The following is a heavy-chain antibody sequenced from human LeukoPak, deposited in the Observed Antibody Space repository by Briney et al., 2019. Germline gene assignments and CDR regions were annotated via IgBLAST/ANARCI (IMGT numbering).Heavy chain of an antibody. Sequence: GGSLRLSCAASGFTVSSNYMSWVRQAPGKGLEWVSVIYGGGSTYYADSVKGRFTISRDNSKNTLYLQMNSLRAEDTAVYYCASSTNIVVVPAAIEPFDYWGQGTLVTVSS. D-gene: IGHD2-2*02. J-gene: IGHJ4*02. V-gene: IGHV3-66*02. CDR2: IYGGGST. CDR1: GFTVSSNY. CDR3: ASSTNIVVVPAAIEPFDY.